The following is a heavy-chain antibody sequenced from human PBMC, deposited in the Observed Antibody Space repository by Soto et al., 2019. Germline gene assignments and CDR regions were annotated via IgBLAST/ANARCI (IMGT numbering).Heavy chain of an antibody. CDR3: ARGVDTAMAADAFDI. D-gene: IGHD5-18*01. V-gene: IGHV1-2*02. Sequence: QVQLVQSGAEVKKPGASVKVSCKASGYTFTGYYMHWVRQAPGQGLEWMGWINPNSGGTNYAQKFQGRVTMTRETSISTAYMELSRLRSADTAVYYCARGVDTAMAADAFDIWGPGTMVTVSS. J-gene: IGHJ3*02. CDR1: GYTFTGYY. CDR2: INPNSGGT.